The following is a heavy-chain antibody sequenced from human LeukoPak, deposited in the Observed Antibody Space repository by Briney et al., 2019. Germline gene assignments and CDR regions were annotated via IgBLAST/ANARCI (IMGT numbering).Heavy chain of an antibody. CDR1: GYTFTGYY. Sequence: SVKVSCTASGYTFTGYYMHWVRQAPGQGLEWMGRIIPILGIANYAQKFQGRVTITADKSTSTAYMELSSLRSEDTAVYYCAREAVRTFDYWGQGTLVTVSS. D-gene: IGHD4-17*01. CDR3: AREAVRTFDY. CDR2: IIPILGIA. V-gene: IGHV1-69*04. J-gene: IGHJ4*02.